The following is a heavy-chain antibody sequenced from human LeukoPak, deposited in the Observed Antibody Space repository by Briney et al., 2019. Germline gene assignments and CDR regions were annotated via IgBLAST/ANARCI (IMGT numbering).Heavy chain of an antibody. CDR2: VSSSGGTI. V-gene: IGHV3-11*04. Sequence: GSLRLSCAASGFTFSDYYMSWIRQAPGKGLEWVSYVSSSGGTIYYADSVKGRFTISRDNAKNSLYLQMNSLRAEDTVVYYCARVLHAYLQSSPLNYWGQGTLVTVSS. J-gene: IGHJ4*02. CDR3: ARVLHAYLQSSPLNY. CDR1: GFTFSDYY. D-gene: IGHD4-11*01.